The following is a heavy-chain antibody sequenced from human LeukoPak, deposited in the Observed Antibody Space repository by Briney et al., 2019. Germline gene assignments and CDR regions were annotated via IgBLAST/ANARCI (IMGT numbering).Heavy chain of an antibody. V-gene: IGHV3-30-3*01. Sequence: PGRSLGLSCAASGFTFSSYAMHWVRQAPGKGLEWVAVISYDGSNKYYADSVKGRFTISRDNSKNTLYLQMNSLRAEDTAVYYCARDVTPRYWGQGTLVTVSS. CDR1: GFTFSSYA. CDR2: ISYDGSNK. J-gene: IGHJ4*02. CDR3: ARDVTPRY.